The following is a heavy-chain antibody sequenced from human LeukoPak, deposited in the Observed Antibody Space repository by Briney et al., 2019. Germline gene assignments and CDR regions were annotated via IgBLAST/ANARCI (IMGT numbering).Heavy chain of an antibody. CDR3: ARERGTLAVAGDAFDI. Sequence: GALVKVSCKASGYTFTGYYMHWVRQAPGEGLEWMGWINPNSGGTKYAQKFQGRVTMTRDTSINTAYMEVRRLTSDDTAVYYCARERGTLAVAGDAFDIWGQGTMVTVSS. CDR1: GYTFTGYY. CDR2: INPNSGGT. V-gene: IGHV1-2*02. D-gene: IGHD6-19*01. J-gene: IGHJ3*02.